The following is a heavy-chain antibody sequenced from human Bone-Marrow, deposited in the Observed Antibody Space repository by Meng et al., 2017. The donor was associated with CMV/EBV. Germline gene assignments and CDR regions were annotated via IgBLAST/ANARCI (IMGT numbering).Heavy chain of an antibody. V-gene: IGHV1-2*02. J-gene: IGHJ6*02. CDR1: GYTFTAHY. D-gene: IGHD2-2*02. CDR3: ARDQKHCSSTSCYRDYGMDV. CDR2: IHPHRGDT. Sequence: ASVKVSCKASGYTFTAHYFHWVRQAPGQGLEWMGWIHPHRGDTNYAQQFQGRVTLTRDTSINTGYMELTRLTSDDTAVYYCARDQKHCSSTSCYRDYGMDVWGQGTTVTVSS.